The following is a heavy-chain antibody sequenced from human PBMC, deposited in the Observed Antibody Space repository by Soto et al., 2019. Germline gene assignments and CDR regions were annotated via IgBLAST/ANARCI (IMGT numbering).Heavy chain of an antibody. J-gene: IGHJ4*02. D-gene: IGHD4-17*01. V-gene: IGHV1-69*13. CDR3: ARERGAYGGNFRTFDY. CDR2: IIPIFGTA. CDR1: GGTFSSYA. Sequence: SVKVSCKASGGTFSSYAISWVRQAPGQGLEWMGGIIPIFGTANYAQKFQGRVTITADESTSTAYMELGSLRSEDTAVYYCARERGAYGGNFRTFDYWGQGTLVTVS.